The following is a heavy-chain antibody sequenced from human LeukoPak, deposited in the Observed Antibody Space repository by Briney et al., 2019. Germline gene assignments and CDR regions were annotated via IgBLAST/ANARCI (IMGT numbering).Heavy chain of an antibody. Sequence: GGSLRLSCVVSGFTLSGYAMYWVRQAPGKGLEWVANIKQDGSEKYYVDSVKGRFTISRDNAKNSLYLQMNSLRAEDTAVYYCARASHYYYDSSGALDYWGQGTLVTVSS. CDR1: GFTLSGYA. V-gene: IGHV3-7*01. CDR2: IKQDGSEK. D-gene: IGHD3-22*01. J-gene: IGHJ4*02. CDR3: ARASHYYYDSSGALDY.